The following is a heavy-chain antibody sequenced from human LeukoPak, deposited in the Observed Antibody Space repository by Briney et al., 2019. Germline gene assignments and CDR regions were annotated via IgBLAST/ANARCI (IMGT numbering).Heavy chain of an antibody. D-gene: IGHD2-2*01. Sequence: PGGSLRLSCAASGFTFSSYGMHWVRQTPGKGLEWVAFIRYDGSDKYYADSVKGRFTISRDNSKNTLHLQMNSLRPEDTAVYYCAKDFLIKMRTSGAFDLWGQGTMVTVSS. CDR2: IRYDGSDK. CDR1: GFTFSSYG. V-gene: IGHV3-30*02. J-gene: IGHJ3*01. CDR3: AKDFLIKMRTSGAFDL.